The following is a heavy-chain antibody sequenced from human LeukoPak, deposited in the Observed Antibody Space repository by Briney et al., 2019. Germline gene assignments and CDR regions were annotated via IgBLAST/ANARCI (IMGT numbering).Heavy chain of an antibody. CDR3: ARGVVPAAKNNWFDP. Sequence: SQTLSLTCTVSGGSISSGGYYWSWIRQPPGKGLEWIGYIYHSGSTYYNPSLKSRVTISVDRSKNQFSLKLSSVTAADTAVYYCARGVVPAAKNNWFDPWGQGTLVTVSS. J-gene: IGHJ5*02. CDR2: IYHSGST. V-gene: IGHV4-30-2*01. D-gene: IGHD2-2*01. CDR1: GGSISSGGYY.